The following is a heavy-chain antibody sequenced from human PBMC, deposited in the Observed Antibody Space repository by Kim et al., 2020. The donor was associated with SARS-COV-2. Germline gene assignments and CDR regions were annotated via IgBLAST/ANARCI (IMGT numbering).Heavy chain of an antibody. J-gene: IGHJ3*02. D-gene: IGHD3-16*02. V-gene: IGHV3-23*01. CDR3: AKGYQNDYVWGSYRPDAFDI. Sequence: RFTISRDNSKNTLYLQRNSLRAEDTAVYYCAKGYQNDYVWGSYRPDAFDIWGQGTMVTVSS.